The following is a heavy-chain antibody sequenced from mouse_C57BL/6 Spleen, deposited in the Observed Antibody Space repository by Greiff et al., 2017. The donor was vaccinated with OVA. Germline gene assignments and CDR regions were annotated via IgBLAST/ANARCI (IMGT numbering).Heavy chain of an antibody. Sequence: ESGPGLVKPSQSLSLTCSVTGYSITSGYYWNWIRQFPGNKLEWMGYISYDGSNNYNPSLKNRIAITRDTSKNQFFLKLNSVTTEDTATYYCARVDGYYEFAYWGQGTLVTVSA. CDR2: ISYDGSN. CDR3: ARVDGYYEFAY. CDR1: GYSITSGYY. D-gene: IGHD2-3*01. V-gene: IGHV3-6*01. J-gene: IGHJ3*01.